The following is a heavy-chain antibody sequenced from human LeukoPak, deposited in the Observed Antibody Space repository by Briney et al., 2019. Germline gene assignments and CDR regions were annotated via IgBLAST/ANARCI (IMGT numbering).Heavy chain of an antibody. Sequence: PGGSLRLSCAVSGTTLSNYGMSWVRQAPGKGQEWVAGISDSGGSTNYADSVKGRFTISRDNPKNTLYLQMNSLRAEDTAVYFCAKRGVVIRVFLVGFHKEAYYFESWGQGALVTVSS. CDR3: AKRGVVIRVFLVGFHKEAYYFES. D-gene: IGHD3-10*01. J-gene: IGHJ4*02. CDR2: ISDSGGST. V-gene: IGHV3-23*01. CDR1: GTTLSNYG.